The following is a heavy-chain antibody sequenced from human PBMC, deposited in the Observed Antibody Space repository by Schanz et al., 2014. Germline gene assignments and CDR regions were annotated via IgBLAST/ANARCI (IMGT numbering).Heavy chain of an antibody. CDR3: ARESVSRTRWFDP. Sequence: QVQLVQSGAEVKEPGASVKVSCKASGYTFTNHYLHWVRQAPGQGLEWMGRISPSSGGTNYAQNFQGRVTMTKDTSINTVYMELSTLTSDDTAVYYCARESVSRTRWFDPWGQGTLVTVSS. J-gene: IGHJ5*02. V-gene: IGHV1-2*06. CDR1: GYTFTNHY. D-gene: IGHD3-3*01. CDR2: ISPSSGGT.